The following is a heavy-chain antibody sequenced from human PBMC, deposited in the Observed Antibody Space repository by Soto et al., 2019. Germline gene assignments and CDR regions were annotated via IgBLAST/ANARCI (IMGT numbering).Heavy chain of an antibody. Sequence: QVQLQESGPGLVKPSGTLSLTCGVSSGSISSNNWWSWVRQPPGKGLEWIGEIHDDGATNYNPSLKGRVTISVDKSNNQFSLWMSFVTAADTAVYYCARQTYSYSWHHRGQGALVTVSS. V-gene: IGHV4-4*02. CDR3: ARQTYSYSWHH. D-gene: IGHD5-18*01. J-gene: IGHJ4*02. CDR2: IHDDGAT. CDR1: SGSISSNNW.